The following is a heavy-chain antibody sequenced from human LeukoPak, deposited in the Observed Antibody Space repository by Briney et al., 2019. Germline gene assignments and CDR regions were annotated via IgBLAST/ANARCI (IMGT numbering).Heavy chain of an antibody. CDR3: ARDRVTMVRGVNYYFDY. V-gene: IGHV3-33*01. D-gene: IGHD3-10*01. Sequence: GGSLRLSCAASGFTFGSYDMHWVRQAPGKGLEWVAVIWYDGSNKYYADSVKGRFTISRDISKNTLYLQMNSLRAEDTAVYYCARDRVTMVRGVNYYFDYWGQGTLVTVSS. CDR2: IWYDGSNK. J-gene: IGHJ4*02. CDR1: GFTFGSYD.